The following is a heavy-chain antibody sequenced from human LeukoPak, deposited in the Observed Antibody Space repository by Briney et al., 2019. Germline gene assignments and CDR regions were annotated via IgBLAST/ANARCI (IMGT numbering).Heavy chain of an antibody. V-gene: IGHV3-48*04. J-gene: IGHJ6*02. D-gene: IGHD3-16*02. CDR2: IGSSGSTI. Sequence: GGTLRLSCAASGFTFSSHTMNWVRQAPGKGLEWVSYIGSSGSTIYYADSVKGRFTISRDNAKNSLYLQMNSLRAEDTAVYYCARGHRLYGMDVWGQGTTVTVSS. CDR1: GFTFSSHT. CDR3: ARGHRLYGMDV.